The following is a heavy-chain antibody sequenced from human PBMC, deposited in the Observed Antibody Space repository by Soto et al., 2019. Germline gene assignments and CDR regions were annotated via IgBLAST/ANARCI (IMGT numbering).Heavy chain of an antibody. V-gene: IGHV5-51*01. J-gene: IGHJ3*02. CDR1: GYSFTSYC. D-gene: IGHD3-9*01. Sequence: GESLKISCKGSGYSFTSYCIGWVLQMPWKGLGWMGIIYPGDSDTRYSPSFQGQVTISADKSISTAYLQWSSLKASDTAMYYCASASYYDILTGYSSGAFDIWGQGTMVTVSS. CDR3: ASASYYDILTGYSSGAFDI. CDR2: IYPGDSDT.